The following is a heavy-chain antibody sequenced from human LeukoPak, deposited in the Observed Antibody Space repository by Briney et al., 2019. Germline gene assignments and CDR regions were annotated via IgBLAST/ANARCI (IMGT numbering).Heavy chain of an antibody. D-gene: IGHD3-16*02. CDR2: VYASGST. CDR1: GASISQGRYY. Sequence: SETLSLTCAVSGASISQGRYYWSWIRQPAGKALEWIGRVYASGSTYYKSSLQSRLTISVDTANNRFSLELTSVTAADTAVYYCARDNGFRYSYTNYFGYWGQGILVTVSS. CDR3: ARDNGFRYSYTNYFGY. J-gene: IGHJ4*02. V-gene: IGHV4-61*02.